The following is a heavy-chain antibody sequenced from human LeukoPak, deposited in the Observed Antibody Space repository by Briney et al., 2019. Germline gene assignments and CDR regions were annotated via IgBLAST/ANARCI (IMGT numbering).Heavy chain of an antibody. CDR2: IIPIFGTA. Sequence: GASVKVSCKASGGTFSSYAISWVRQAPGQGLGWMGGIIPIFGTANYAQKFQGRVTITTDESTSTAYMELSSLRSEDTAVYYCAIEGATIDAFDIWGQGTMVTVSS. CDR3: AIEGATIDAFDI. CDR1: GGTFSSYA. D-gene: IGHD3-16*01. V-gene: IGHV1-69*05. J-gene: IGHJ3*02.